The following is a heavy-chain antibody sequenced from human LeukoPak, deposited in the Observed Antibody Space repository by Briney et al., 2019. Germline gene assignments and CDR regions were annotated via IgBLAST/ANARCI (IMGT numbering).Heavy chain of an antibody. Sequence: PSETLSLTCTVSGGSISSSSYYWGWIRQPPGKGLEWIGSIYYSGSTYYNPSLKSRVTISVDTSKNQFSLKLSSVTAADTAVYYCARGYSSSWSKTYYFDYWGQGTLDTVSS. CDR3: ARGYSSSWSKTYYFDY. CDR2: IYYSGST. J-gene: IGHJ4*02. D-gene: IGHD6-13*01. CDR1: GGSISSSSYY. V-gene: IGHV4-39*07.